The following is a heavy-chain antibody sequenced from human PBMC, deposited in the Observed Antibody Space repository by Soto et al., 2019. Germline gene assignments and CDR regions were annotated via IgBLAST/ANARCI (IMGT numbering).Heavy chain of an antibody. CDR3: SAYRPDIGVGWWV. CDR1: GSGFIRSG. CDR2: IVVASGQT. J-gene: IGHJ6*02. Sequence: SVKVSCKASGSGFIRSGIQWVRQAHGQRLEWIGWIVVASGQTNYAQNFRGRVAITRDTSTATAYIELTGLTSEDTAVYFCSAYRPDIGVGWWVWGQGTTVTVSS. V-gene: IGHV1-58*02. D-gene: IGHD2-15*01.